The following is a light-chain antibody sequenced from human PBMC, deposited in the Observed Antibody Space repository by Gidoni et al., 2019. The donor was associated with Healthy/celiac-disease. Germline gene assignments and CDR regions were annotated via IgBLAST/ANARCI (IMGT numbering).Light chain of an antibody. Sequence: DIQMTQSPSTLSASVGDRVTITCRASQSINSWLAWYQQKPGKAPKLLIYKASSLEGGVPSRFSGSGSGTEFTLTISSLQPDDFATYYCQQYNSYSPLTFGGGTKVEIK. V-gene: IGKV1-5*03. CDR2: KAS. J-gene: IGKJ4*01. CDR1: QSINSW. CDR3: QQYNSYSPLT.